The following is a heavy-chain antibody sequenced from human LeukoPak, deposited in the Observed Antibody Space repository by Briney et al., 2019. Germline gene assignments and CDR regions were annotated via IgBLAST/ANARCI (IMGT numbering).Heavy chain of an antibody. V-gene: IGHV3-23*01. CDR1: GFTFSSYA. J-gene: IGHJ5*02. D-gene: IGHD2-2*01. CDR2: ISGSGGIT. CDR3: AKVVGYCGSPSCSVDP. Sequence: GASLRLYCEASGFTFSSYAMSWVRQAPGKGLEWVSGISGSGGITKYVDSVKGRFTISRDNSKNTLYLQMNSLRAEDTAVYYCAKVVGYCGSPSCSVDPWGQGTLVTVSS.